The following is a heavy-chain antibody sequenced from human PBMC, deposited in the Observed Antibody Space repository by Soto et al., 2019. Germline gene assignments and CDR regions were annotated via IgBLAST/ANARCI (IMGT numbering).Heavy chain of an antibody. CDR1: GASTSCNC. J-gene: IGHJ4*02. CDR3: AIVQRGSHALFYFDS. V-gene: IGHV4-59*01. Sequence: PSETMSLTCTVSGASTSCNCWSWTRQPPGQGLEWIGYIYYTGSTNYDPSFKSRVTMSVDTSKNQVSMDLSSVNAGDTAVYFCAIVQRGSHALFYFDSWGQGTMVTVSS. CDR2: IYYTGST. D-gene: IGHD1-26*01.